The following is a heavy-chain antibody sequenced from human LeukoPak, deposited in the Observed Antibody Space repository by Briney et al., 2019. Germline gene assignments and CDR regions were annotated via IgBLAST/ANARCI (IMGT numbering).Heavy chain of an antibody. CDR2: ISAYNGNT. CDR1: GYTFTSYG. Sequence: ASVKVSCKASGYTFTSYGISWVRQAPGQGLEGMGWISAYNGNTNYAQKLQGRVTMTTDTSTSTAYMELRSLRSDDTAVYYCARNLVYCSGGSCPPGYWGQGTLVTVSS. J-gene: IGHJ4*02. V-gene: IGHV1-18*01. CDR3: ARNLVYCSGGSCPPGY. D-gene: IGHD2-15*01.